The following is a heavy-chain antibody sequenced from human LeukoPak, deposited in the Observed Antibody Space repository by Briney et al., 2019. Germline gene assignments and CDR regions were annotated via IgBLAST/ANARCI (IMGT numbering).Heavy chain of an antibody. CDR2: ISGRSSTI. Sequence: GGSLRLSCAASAFTFSDCSMNWVRQAPGKGLEWVSYISGRSSTIYYADSVKGRFTISRDNAKNLMYLQMNSLRAEDTAVYYCARDRIKSGSYYFDYWGQGTLVTVPS. D-gene: IGHD1-26*01. CDR1: AFTFSDCS. V-gene: IGHV3-48*01. J-gene: IGHJ4*02. CDR3: ARDRIKSGSYYFDY.